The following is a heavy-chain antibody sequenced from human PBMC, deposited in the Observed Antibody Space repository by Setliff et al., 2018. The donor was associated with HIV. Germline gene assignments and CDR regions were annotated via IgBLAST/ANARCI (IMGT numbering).Heavy chain of an antibody. CDR1: GYVFTNYW. CDR2: ISPDDSDT. V-gene: IGHV5-51*01. CDR3: ARHRSAVAGTRIGYCYYMDV. J-gene: IGHJ6*03. Sequence: GESLKISCKSSGYVFTNYWIGWVRQMPGKGLEWMGIISPDDSDTRYSPSFQGQVTISVDKSTSTAYLQWSSLKASDSAIYYCARHRSAVAGTRIGYCYYMDVWGKGTTVTV. D-gene: IGHD6-19*01.